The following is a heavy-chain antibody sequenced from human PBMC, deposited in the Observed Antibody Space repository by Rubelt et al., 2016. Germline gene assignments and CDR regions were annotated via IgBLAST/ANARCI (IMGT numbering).Heavy chain of an antibody. Sequence: QVQLVQSGAEVKKPGASVKVSCKASGYTFTGYYMHWVRQAPGQGLEWMGWINPNSGGINYAQKFQGRVTMTRNTSISTAYMELSSLRSEDTAVYYCARASRTSSFDYWGQGTLVTVSS. CDR3: ARASRTSSFDY. CDR2: INPNSGGI. D-gene: IGHD6-6*01. V-gene: IGHV1-2*02. CDR1: GYTFTGYY. J-gene: IGHJ4*02.